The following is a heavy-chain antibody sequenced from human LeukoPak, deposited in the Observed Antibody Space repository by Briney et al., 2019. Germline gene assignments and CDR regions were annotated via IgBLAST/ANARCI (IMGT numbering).Heavy chain of an antibody. CDR3: ARGTSTTFDY. CDR2: ISYDGSNK. V-gene: IGHV3-30*03. D-gene: IGHD2/OR15-2a*01. J-gene: IGHJ4*02. Sequence: KPGGSLRLSCAASGFTFSSYGMHWVRQAPGKGLEWVAVISYDGSNKYYADSVKGRFTISRDNSKNTLYLQMNSLRAEDTAVYFCARGTSTTFDYWGQGTLVTVSS. CDR1: GFTFSSYG.